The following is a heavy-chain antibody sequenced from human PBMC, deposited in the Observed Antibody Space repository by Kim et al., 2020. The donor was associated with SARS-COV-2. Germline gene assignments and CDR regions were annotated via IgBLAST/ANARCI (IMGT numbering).Heavy chain of an antibody. CDR1: GDTFRKYA. CDR2: IIPISGTI. V-gene: IGHV1-69*13. Sequence: SVKVSCKTSGDTFRKYALSWVRQAPGQGLEWMGGIIPISGTINYAQEFQDRVIITADESTTTSHMELSRLRSEDTAVYYCARGVKLSCSYFIHYFDDWGQGTLITVSS. J-gene: IGHJ4*02. CDR3: ARGVKLSCSYFIHYFDD. D-gene: IGHD1-26*01.